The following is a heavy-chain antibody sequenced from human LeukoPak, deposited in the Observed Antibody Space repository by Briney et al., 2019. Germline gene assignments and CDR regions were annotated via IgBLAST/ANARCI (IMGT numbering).Heavy chain of an antibody. CDR1: GGSISSYY. D-gene: IGHD5-18*01. Sequence: PSETLSLTCTVSGGSISSYYWSWIRQPPGKGLEWIGYIYYSGSTNYNPSLKSRVTISVDTSKNQFSLKLSSVTAADTAMYYCAREDSYGHYFDYWGQGTLVTVSS. CDR2: IYYSGST. J-gene: IGHJ4*02. V-gene: IGHV4-59*01. CDR3: AREDSYGHYFDY.